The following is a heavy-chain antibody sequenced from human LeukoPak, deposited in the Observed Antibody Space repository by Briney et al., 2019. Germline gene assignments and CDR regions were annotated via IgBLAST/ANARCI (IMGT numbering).Heavy chain of an antibody. V-gene: IGHV4-4*07. Sequence: SETLSLTCTVSGGSISSYYWSWIRQPAGKGLEWIGRIYTSGSTNYNPSLKSRVTISVDTSKNQFSLKLSYVTAADTAVYYCARVGAVVGAIDYWGQGTLVTVSS. CDR3: ARVGAVVGAIDY. CDR1: GGSISSYY. CDR2: IYTSGST. D-gene: IGHD1-26*01. J-gene: IGHJ4*02.